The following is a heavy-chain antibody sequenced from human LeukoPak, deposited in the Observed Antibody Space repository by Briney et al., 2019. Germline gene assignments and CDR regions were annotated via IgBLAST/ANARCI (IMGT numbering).Heavy chain of an antibody. D-gene: IGHD6-19*01. CDR2: ISGSGGST. CDR1: GFTFSSYG. CDR3: AKNEWLVMGYYMDV. Sequence: GGTLRLSCAASGFTFSSYGMSWVRQAPGKGLEWVSAISGSGGSTYYADSVKGRFTISRDNSKNTLYLQMNSLRAEDTAVYYCAKNEWLVMGYYMDVWGKGTTVTVSS. V-gene: IGHV3-23*01. J-gene: IGHJ6*03.